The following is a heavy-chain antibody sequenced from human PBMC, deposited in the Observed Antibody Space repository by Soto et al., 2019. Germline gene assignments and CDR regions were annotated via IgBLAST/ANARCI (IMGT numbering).Heavy chain of an antibody. V-gene: IGHV1-2*04. J-gene: IGHJ4*02. CDR2: INPNSFVT. Sequence: GAAVKVSFNAACSTVNTKDFSWLRHAPGQVLDWMGCINPNSFVTNYAQKFQGWVTMTSDTSISTAYMELSRLRSDDTAVYYCARDFYYDSSGYDYWGQGTLVTVSS. CDR1: CSTVNTKD. CDR3: ARDFYYDSSGYDY. D-gene: IGHD3-22*01.